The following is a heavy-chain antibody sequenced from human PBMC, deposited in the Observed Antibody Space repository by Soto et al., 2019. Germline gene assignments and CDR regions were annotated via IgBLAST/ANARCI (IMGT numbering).Heavy chain of an antibody. V-gene: IGHV3-33*01. CDR2: IWYDGSNK. CDR1: GFTFSSYG. CDR3: ARDTQQLPLPMAFDI. Sequence: QVQLVESGGGVVQPGRSLRLSCAASGFTFSSYGMHWVRQAPGKGLEWVAVIWYDGSNKYYADSVKGRFTISRDNSKNTLYLQMNSLRAEDTAVYYCARDTQQLPLPMAFDIWGQGTMVTVSS. D-gene: IGHD6-13*01. J-gene: IGHJ3*02.